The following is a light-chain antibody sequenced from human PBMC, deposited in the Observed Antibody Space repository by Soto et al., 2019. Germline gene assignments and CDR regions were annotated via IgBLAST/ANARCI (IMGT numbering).Light chain of an antibody. CDR3: QQSFSTPPT. CDR1: RTINTY. V-gene: IGKV1-39*01. J-gene: IGKJ2*01. CDR2: AAS. Sequence: DVRMTQSPSSLSASVGDTITITCRASRTINTYLNWYLQKPGKAPQLLIHAASSLQTGVPSRFSGSGSGTEFTLTISSLQPEDFASFYCQQSFSTPPTFGQGTKLAIK.